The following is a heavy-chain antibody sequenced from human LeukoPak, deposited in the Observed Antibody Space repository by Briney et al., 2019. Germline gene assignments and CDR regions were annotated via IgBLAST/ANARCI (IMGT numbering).Heavy chain of an antibody. CDR1: GFLFSRYW. CDR2: IKEDGSEK. D-gene: IGHD1-14*01. V-gene: IGHV3-7*01. J-gene: IGHJ4*02. Sequence: GGSLRLSCAASGFLFSRYWMSWVRQAPGKGLEWVANIKEDGSEKYYVESMKGRFTTSRDNVKNSLYLQINSLRAEDTAVYYCARDSFETDIDYWGQGTLVTVSS. CDR3: ARDSFETDIDY.